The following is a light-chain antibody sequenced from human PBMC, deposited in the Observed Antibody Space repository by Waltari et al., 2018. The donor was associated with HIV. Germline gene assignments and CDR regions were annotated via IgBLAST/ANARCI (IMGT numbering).Light chain of an antibody. CDR2: SNK. Sequence: QSVLTQPPSASGTPGQRVSISCSGSSSNIGSNIVNWYQQLPGTAPKLLIYSNKQRPSGVPDRFSGSKSGNSASLAISGLQSEDEAEYYCAAWDDSLNAWVFGGGTKLTVL. V-gene: IGLV1-44*01. CDR3: AAWDDSLNAWV. CDR1: SSNIGSNI. J-gene: IGLJ3*02.